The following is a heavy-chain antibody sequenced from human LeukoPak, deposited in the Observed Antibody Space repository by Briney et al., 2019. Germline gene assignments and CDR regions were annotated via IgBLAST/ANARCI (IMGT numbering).Heavy chain of an antibody. D-gene: IGHD3-22*01. CDR1: GGSISSTNYY. J-gene: IGHJ4*02. V-gene: IGHV4-39*07. Sequence: PSETLSLTCTVSGGSISSTNYYWGWIRQPPGKGLEWIGSIYYSGSTYYNPSLESRVTISIDTSKNQFSLKLSSVTAADTAVYYCARDSAYYYDTSSYSTGGYWGQGTLVTVSS. CDR2: IYYSGST. CDR3: ARDSAYYYDTSSYSTGGY.